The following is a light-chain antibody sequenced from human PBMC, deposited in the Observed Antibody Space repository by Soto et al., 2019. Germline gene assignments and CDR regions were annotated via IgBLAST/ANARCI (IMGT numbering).Light chain of an antibody. J-gene: IGLJ3*02. CDR2: GNS. V-gene: IGLV1-40*01. CDR3: QSYDISLSGWV. CDR1: SSNIGTGYD. Sequence: QTVVTQPPSVSGAPGQRVTISCTGRSSNIGTGYDVHWYQQHPGTAPKVLIYGNSNRPSGVPDRFSGSKSGTSASLAITGLQPEDEADYYCQSYDISLSGWVFGGGTKVTVL.